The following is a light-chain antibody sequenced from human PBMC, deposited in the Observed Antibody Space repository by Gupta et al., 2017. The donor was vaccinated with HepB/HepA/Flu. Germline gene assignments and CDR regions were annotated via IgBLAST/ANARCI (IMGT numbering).Light chain of an antibody. CDR2: GAS. V-gene: IGKV1-39*01. J-gene: IGKJ1*01. Sequence: DIQMTQSPSSLSASVGDRVTITCRASQSIRNYLNWYQQKPGRAPKLLIYGASNLQNGVPSTCSGSGSGTDFTLTISSLQPEDFATYYCQQSYSTPGTFGQGTMVEMK. CDR1: QSIRNY. CDR3: QQSYSTPGT.